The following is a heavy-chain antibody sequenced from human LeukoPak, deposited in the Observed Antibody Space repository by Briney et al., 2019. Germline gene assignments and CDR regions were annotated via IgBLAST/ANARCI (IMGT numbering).Heavy chain of an antibody. CDR1: GASISDYY. D-gene: IGHD4-17*01. J-gene: IGHJ6*03. CDR2: THNSAST. V-gene: IGHV4-59*01. CDR3: ARGGGDYYYYYYMDA. Sequence: PSETLSLTCTVSGASISDYYWSWFRQPPGEGLEWIGYTHNSASTNYNPSFKSRVNISLDTSKNQFSLKLISVSAADTAVYYCARGGGDYYYYYYMDAWGRGTTVIVSS.